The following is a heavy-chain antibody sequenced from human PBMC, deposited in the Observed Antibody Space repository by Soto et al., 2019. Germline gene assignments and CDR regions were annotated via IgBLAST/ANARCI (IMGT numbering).Heavy chain of an antibody. CDR2: ISWNSASI. D-gene: IGHD3-10*01. CDR3: SQDVHTGGASTSRSYSFVGF. Sequence: EVQLVESGGGLVQPGGSLRLSCAASGFTFDDYAMHWVRQAPGKGLEWVSGISWNSASIDYAESVKGRFTISRDNAKKSLYLQMNSLRAADTSLYYCSQDVHTGGASTSRSYSFVGFWGQGTLVSVSS. V-gene: IGHV3-9*01. J-gene: IGHJ4*02. CDR1: GFTFDDYA.